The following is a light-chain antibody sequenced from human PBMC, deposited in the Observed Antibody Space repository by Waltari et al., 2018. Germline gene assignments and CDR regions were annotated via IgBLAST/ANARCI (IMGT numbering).Light chain of an antibody. CDR1: TSDIGYYKY. Sequence: QSALTQPASVSGSPGQSITISCTGTTSDIGYYKYVSWYQQHPGKAPKLIIYDVSHRPSVVSDRFSGSKSGNTASLTISGLRAEDEADYHCSSYSISSNYYVFGTGTTVTVL. CDR2: DVS. CDR3: SSYSISSNYYV. V-gene: IGLV2-14*03. J-gene: IGLJ1*01.